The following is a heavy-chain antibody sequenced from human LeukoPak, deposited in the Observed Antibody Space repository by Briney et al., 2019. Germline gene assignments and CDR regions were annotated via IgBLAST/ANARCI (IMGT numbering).Heavy chain of an antibody. D-gene: IGHD6-13*01. J-gene: IGHJ6*04. Sequence: GGSLRLSCAASGFTVSSNYMSWVRQAPGKGLEWVSVIYSGGSTYYADSVKGRFTISRDNSKNTLYLQMNSLRAEDTAVYYCGTSGIAAAGHYYYYGMDVWGKGTTVTVSS. CDR3: GTSGIAAAGHYYYYGMDV. CDR1: GFTVSSNY. V-gene: IGHV3-53*01. CDR2: IYSGGST.